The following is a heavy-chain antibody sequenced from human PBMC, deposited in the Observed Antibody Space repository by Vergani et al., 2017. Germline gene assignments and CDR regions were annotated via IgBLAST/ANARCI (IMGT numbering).Heavy chain of an antibody. V-gene: IGHV3-13*01. J-gene: IGHJ2*01. D-gene: IGHD6-13*01. Sequence: EVQLVESGGGLVQPGGSLRLSCAASGFTFSSYDMHWVRQATGKGLEWFSAIGTAGDTYYPGSVKGRFTIARENAKNSLYLQMNSLRAGDTAVYYCARAGIAAAGTGYFDLWGRGTLVTVSS. CDR1: GFTFSSYD. CDR3: ARAGIAAAGTGYFDL. CDR2: IGTAGDT.